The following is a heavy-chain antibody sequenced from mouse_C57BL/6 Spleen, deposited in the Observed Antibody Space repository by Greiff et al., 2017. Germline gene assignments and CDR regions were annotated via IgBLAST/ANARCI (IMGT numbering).Heavy chain of an antibody. Sequence: VKLQESGPGLVAPSQSLSITCTVSGFSLTSYGVDWVRQSPGKGLEWLGVIWGVGSTNYNSALKSRLSISKDNSKSQVFLKMNSLQTDDTAMYYCARRTGTSYAMDYWGQGTSVTVSS. D-gene: IGHD4-1*01. V-gene: IGHV2-6*01. J-gene: IGHJ4*01. CDR3: ARRTGTSYAMDY. CDR1: GFSLTSYG. CDR2: IWGVGST.